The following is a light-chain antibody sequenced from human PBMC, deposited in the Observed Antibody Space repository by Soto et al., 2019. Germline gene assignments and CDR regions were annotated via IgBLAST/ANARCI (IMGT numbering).Light chain of an antibody. CDR2: AAS. V-gene: IGKV1-39*01. Sequence: DIQMTQSPTSLSSSLLDIVTITCRASQSISSYLNWYQQKPGKAPKLLIYAASSLQSGVPSRFSGSGSGTDFTLTISSLQPEDFATYYCQQSYSTPWTFGQGTKVDI. CDR3: QQSYSTPWT. CDR1: QSISSY. J-gene: IGKJ1*01.